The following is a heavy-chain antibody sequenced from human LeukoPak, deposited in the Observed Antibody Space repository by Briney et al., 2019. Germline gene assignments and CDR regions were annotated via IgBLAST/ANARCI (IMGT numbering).Heavy chain of an antibody. J-gene: IGHJ3*02. CDR1: GYTFTSYY. CDR2: INTNSGGT. CDR3: ARAMIVVVDAFDI. V-gene: IGHV1-2*06. Sequence: ASVKVSCKASGYTFTSYYMHWVRQAPGQGLELMGRINTNSGGTNYEKTFQGRVTMTRDTSISKAYMELLRLRSDDTAVYYYARAMIVVVDAFDIWGQGTMVTVCS. D-gene: IGHD3-22*01.